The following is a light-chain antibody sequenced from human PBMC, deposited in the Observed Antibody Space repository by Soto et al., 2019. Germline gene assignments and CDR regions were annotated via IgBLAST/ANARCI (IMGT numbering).Light chain of an antibody. CDR1: QSVSRY. J-gene: IGKJ5*01. V-gene: IGKV3-11*01. CDR2: DAS. CDR3: HQYRMSPNT. Sequence: EFVLTQSPATLSLSPGERATLSCRASQSVSRYLAWYQQKPGQSPRLLIYDASNRATGTPARFSGSGSGTDFTLSISSLEPEAFAVYYCHQYRMSPNTFGQGTRLEIK.